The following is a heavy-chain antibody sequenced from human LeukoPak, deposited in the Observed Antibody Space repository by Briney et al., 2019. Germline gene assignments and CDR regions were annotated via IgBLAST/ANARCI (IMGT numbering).Heavy chain of an antibody. J-gene: IGHJ4*02. CDR2: IYYRGST. Sequence: PSETLSLTCTVSGGPISSSNYYSGWIRTPPGKGLEWIGSIYYRGSTSYDTSIKRRVTMSVDASKRQFSLKLSAVTAADTAVYYCARRSSMTTLVFDYWGQGTLVTVSS. CDR3: ARRSSMTTLVFDY. CDR1: GGPISSSNYY. D-gene: IGHD4-23*01. V-gene: IGHV4-39*01.